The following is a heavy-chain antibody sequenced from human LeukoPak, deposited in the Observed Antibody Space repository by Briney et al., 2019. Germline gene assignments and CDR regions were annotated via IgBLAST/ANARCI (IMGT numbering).Heavy chain of an antibody. D-gene: IGHD6-19*01. Sequence: ASVKVSCKASGYTFSNYGISWVRQAPGPGLEWMGWTSYNGNTNYAQKFQDRVTMTADTSTTTAYMELRSLESDDTAVYYCARHSGSGWQALGYWGQGKLVTVSS. CDR1: GYTFSNYG. CDR2: TSYNGNT. V-gene: IGHV1-18*04. CDR3: ARHSGSGWQALGY. J-gene: IGHJ4*02.